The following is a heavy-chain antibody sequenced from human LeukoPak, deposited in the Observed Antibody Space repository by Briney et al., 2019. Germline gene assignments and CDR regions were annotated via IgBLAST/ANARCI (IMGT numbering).Heavy chain of an antibody. Sequence: SVKVSCKASGGTFSSYTISWVRQAPGQGLEWTGRIIPILGIANYAQKFQGRVTITADKSTSTAYMELSSLRSEDTAVYYCARNKLRFLEWSRFDPWGQGTLVTVSS. CDR2: IIPILGIA. CDR1: GGTFSSYT. J-gene: IGHJ5*02. D-gene: IGHD3-3*01. CDR3: ARNKLRFLEWSRFDP. V-gene: IGHV1-69*02.